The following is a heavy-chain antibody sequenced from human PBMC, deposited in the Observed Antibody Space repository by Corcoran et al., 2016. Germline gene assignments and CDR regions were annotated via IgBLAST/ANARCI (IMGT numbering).Heavy chain of an antibody. CDR2: IWYDGSNK. J-gene: IGHJ4*02. CDR3: ARRGRVAAAGTGDY. V-gene: IGHV3-33*01. D-gene: IGHD6-13*01. CDR1: GFTFSSYG. Sequence: QVQLVESGGGVVQPGRSLRLSCAASGFTFSSYGMHWVRQAPGKGLEWVAVIWYDGSNKYYADYVKGRFTISRDNSKNTLYLQMNSLRAEDTAVYYWARRGRVAAAGTGDYWGQGTLVTVSS.